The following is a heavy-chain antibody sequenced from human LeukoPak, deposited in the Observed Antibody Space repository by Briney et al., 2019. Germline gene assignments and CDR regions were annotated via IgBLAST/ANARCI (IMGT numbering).Heavy chain of an antibody. J-gene: IGHJ4*02. CDR1: GFTFNRYG. Sequence: GGSLRLSCAASGFTFNRYGMHWVRQAPGKGLEWVAFIWHDGTNQSYADSVKGRFTISRDNSKKMLYVRMSSLRVEDTAVYYCARDWYYDTSGYLHYWGQGALVTVSS. D-gene: IGHD3-22*01. CDR3: ARDWYYDTSGYLHY. CDR2: IWHDGTNQ. V-gene: IGHV3-33*01.